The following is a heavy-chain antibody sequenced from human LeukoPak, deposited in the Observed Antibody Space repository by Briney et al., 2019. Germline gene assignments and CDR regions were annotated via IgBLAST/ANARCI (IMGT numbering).Heavy chain of an antibody. D-gene: IGHD3-3*01. Sequence: SLRLSCAASGFTFDDYAMHWVRQAPGKGLEWVSGISWNSGSIGYADSVKGRFTISRDNSKNTLYLQMNSLRAEDTAVYYCARGFGVVIKSAFDIWGQGTMVTVSS. CDR1: GFTFDDYA. CDR3: ARGFGVVIKSAFDI. V-gene: IGHV3-9*01. CDR2: ISWNSGSI. J-gene: IGHJ3*02.